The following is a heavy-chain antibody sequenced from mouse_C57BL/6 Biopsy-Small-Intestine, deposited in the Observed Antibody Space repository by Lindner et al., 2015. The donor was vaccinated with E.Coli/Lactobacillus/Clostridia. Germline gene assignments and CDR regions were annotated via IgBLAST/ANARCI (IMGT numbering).Heavy chain of an antibody. D-gene: IGHD1-1*01. V-gene: IGHV5-17*01. J-gene: IGHJ3*01. Sequence: VQLQESGGDLVKPGGSLKLSCAASGLTFSDYGMHWVRQAPEKGLEWVAYVSRGSSTIFYADTVKGRFTISRDNAKNTLFLQMTSLRSEDTAMYYCARTGYYGSSAWFGYWGQGTLVTVSA. CDR1: GLTFSDYG. CDR3: ARTGYYGSSAWFGY. CDR2: VSRGSSTI.